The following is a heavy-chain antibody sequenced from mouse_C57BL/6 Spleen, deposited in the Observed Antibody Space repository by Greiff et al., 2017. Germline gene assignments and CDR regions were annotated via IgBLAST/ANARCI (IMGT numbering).Heavy chain of an antibody. CDR2: ILPGSGST. V-gene: IGHV1-9*01. Sequence: QVQLKQSGAELMKPGASVKLSCKATGYTFHGYWIEWVKQRPGHGLAWIGEILPGSGSTNDNDKFKGKATVTADTSSNTAYMQLSSLTTEDSAIYYWARRYGSRSWYFDVWGTGTTVTVSS. D-gene: IGHD1-1*01. J-gene: IGHJ1*03. CDR1: GYTFHGYW. CDR3: ARRYGSRSWYFDV.